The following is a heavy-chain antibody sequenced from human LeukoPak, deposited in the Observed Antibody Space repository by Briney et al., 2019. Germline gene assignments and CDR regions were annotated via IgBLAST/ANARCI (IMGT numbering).Heavy chain of an antibody. V-gene: IGHV4-38-2*02. CDR1: GYSISSGYY. J-gene: IGHJ5*02. CDR3: ARDSERNWFDP. CDR2: IHHSGST. Sequence: SETLSLTCTVSGYSISSGYYWGWIRQPPGKGLEWIGSIHHSGSTYYSPSLKSRVTISVDTSKNQFSLKLSSVTAADTAVYYCARDSERNWFDPWGQGTLVTVSS.